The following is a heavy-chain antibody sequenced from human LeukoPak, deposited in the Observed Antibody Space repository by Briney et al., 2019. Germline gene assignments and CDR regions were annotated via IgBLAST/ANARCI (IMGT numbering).Heavy chain of an antibody. J-gene: IGHJ4*02. D-gene: IGHD5-24*01. Sequence: ASLKVSCKASGYSFTSYYIRWVRQAPGQGLEYMGIIRPSGSTAYAQNYAQKFQGRVTMTRDTSTSAVYMELSSLRSEDTAVYYCAREGPETYYFDFWGQGTLVTVSS. CDR1: GYSFTSYY. V-gene: IGHV1-46*01. CDR3: AREGPETYYFDF. CDR2: IRPSGSTAYA.